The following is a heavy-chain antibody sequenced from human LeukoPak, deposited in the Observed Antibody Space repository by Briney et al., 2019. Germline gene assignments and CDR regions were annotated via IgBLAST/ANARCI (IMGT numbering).Heavy chain of an antibody. CDR3: ARHRYFPEPVWFDP. CDR1: GGSISSYY. Sequence: PSETLSLTCTVSGGSISSYYWSWIRQPAGKGLEWIGRIYTSGSTNYNPSLKSRVTISVDTSKNQFSLKLSSVTAADTAVYYCARHRYFPEPVWFDPWGQGTLVTVSS. V-gene: IGHV4-4*07. J-gene: IGHJ5*02. CDR2: IYTSGST. D-gene: IGHD3-9*01.